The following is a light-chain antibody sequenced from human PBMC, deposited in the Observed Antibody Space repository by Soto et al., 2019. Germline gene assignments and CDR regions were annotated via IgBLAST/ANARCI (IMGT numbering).Light chain of an antibody. J-gene: IGKJ1*01. CDR2: GAS. Sequence: ERVKTQSPATLSVSPGERATLSCRASESVSINLAWYQQKPGQAPRLLIYGASSRATGIPARFSGSGSGTEFTLIINSLQSEDFAVYYCQQYNNWWTFGQGTKV. V-gene: IGKV3-15*01. CDR1: ESVSIN. CDR3: QQYNNWWT.